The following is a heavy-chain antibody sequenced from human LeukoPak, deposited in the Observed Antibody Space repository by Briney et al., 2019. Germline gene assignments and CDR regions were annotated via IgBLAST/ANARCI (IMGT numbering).Heavy chain of an antibody. J-gene: IGHJ4*02. Sequence: VASVKVSCKASGYTFTGYYMHWVRQAPGQGLEWMGWINPNSGGTNYAQKFQGRVTMNRDTSISTAYMELSRLRSDDTAVYYCARSIAVAGTVADYWGQGTLVTVSS. CDR2: INPNSGGT. D-gene: IGHD6-19*01. CDR3: ARSIAVAGTVADY. CDR1: GYTFTGYY. V-gene: IGHV1-2*02.